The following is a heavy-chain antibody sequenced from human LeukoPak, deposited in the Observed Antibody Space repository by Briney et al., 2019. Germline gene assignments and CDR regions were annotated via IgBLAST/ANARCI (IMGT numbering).Heavy chain of an antibody. V-gene: IGHV1-18*01. CDR1: GYTFATYG. CDR2: ISPYNGMT. D-gene: IGHD3-10*01. Sequence: ASVKVSCKASGYTFATYGISWVRQAPGQGLEWMGWISPYNGMTYYTENFQGRVAMTTDTSTGTAYMELRSLRSDDTAVYYCAREGFYGPGSDQLDYSYYMDVWGKGTTVTISS. J-gene: IGHJ6*03. CDR3: AREGFYGPGSDQLDYSYYMDV.